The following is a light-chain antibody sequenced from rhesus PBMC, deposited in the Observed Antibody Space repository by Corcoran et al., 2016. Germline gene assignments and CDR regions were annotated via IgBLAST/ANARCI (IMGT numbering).Light chain of an antibody. CDR2: KAC. V-gene: IGKV1-16*01. J-gene: IGKJ2*01. CDR1: QSINSW. CDR3: QQYSRAPYT. Sequence: DIQMTQSPSSLSASVGDKVTITCQASQSINSWFAWYQPKPGKAPKPLTYKACSLESGVPSRFSGSGSGTDFTLAISSLQPEDFATYYCQQYSRAPYTFGQGTKVEIK.